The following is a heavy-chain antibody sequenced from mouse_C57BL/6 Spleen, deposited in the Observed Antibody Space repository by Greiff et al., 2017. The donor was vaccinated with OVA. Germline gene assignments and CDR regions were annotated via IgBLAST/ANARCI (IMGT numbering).Heavy chain of an antibody. D-gene: IGHD4-1*01. J-gene: IGHJ2*01. CDR2: INPNNGGT. V-gene: IGHV1-26*01. CDR1: GYTFTDYY. Sequence: EVQLQQSGPELVKPGASVKISCKASGYTFTDYYMNWVKQSHGKSLEWIGDINPNNGGTSYNQKFKGKATLTVDKSSSTAYMELRSLTSEDSAVYYCAREGTNWDVNYWGQGTTLTVSS. CDR3: AREGTNWDVNY.